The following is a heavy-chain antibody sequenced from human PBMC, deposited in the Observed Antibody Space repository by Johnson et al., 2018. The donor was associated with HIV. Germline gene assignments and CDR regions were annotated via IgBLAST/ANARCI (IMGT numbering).Heavy chain of an antibody. J-gene: IGHJ3*01. Sequence: QVQLVESGGGLVQPGGSLRLSCAASGFTFSSYWMSWVRKAPGKGLEWVAVISFDGTNKHYGDSVRGRFTVSRDNSKNTLSLQMNSLTTEDTAIYYCVRGSLTDDSFADWGQGTMVLVSS. D-gene: IGHD2-8*01. CDR3: VRGSLTDDSFAD. CDR1: GFTFSSYW. CDR2: ISFDGTNK. V-gene: IGHV3-30*03.